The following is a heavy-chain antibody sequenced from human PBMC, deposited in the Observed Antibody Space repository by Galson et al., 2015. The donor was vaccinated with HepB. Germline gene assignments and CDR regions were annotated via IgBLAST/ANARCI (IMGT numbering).Heavy chain of an antibody. Sequence: SLRLSCAASGFTVSSYGMHWVRQAPGKGLEWVAVISYDGSNKYYADSVRGRFAISRDNSKNTLYLQMNSLRAEDTAVYYCAKDYYDSSGYYYFDYWGQGTLVTVSS. CDR1: GFTVSSYG. D-gene: IGHD3-22*01. CDR2: ISYDGSNK. J-gene: IGHJ4*02. CDR3: AKDYYDSSGYYYFDY. V-gene: IGHV3-30*18.